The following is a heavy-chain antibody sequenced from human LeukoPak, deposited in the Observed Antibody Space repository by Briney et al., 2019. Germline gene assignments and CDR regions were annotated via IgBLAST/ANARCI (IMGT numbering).Heavy chain of an antibody. Sequence: SETLSLTCTVSGGSISSGSYYWSWIRQPAGKGLEWIGRIYTSGSTNYNPSLKSRVTISVDTSKNQFSLKLSSVTAADTAVYYCVRHEEEDGYNAKTFDYWGQGTLVTVSS. CDR1: GGSISSGSYY. J-gene: IGHJ4*02. CDR2: IYTSGST. CDR3: VRHEEEDGYNAKTFDY. V-gene: IGHV4-61*02. D-gene: IGHD5-24*01.